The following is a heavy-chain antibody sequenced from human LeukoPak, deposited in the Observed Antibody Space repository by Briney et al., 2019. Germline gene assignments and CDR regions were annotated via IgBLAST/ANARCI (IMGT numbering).Heavy chain of an antibody. D-gene: IGHD3-10*01. J-gene: IGHJ5*02. Sequence: SETLSLTCTVSGGSISSYYWSWIRQPPGKGLEWIGYIYTSGSTNYNPSLKSRVTISVDTSKNQFSLKLSSVTAADTAVYYCARRLYYYGPGQGGFDPWGQGTLVTVSS. CDR2: IYTSGST. V-gene: IGHV4-4*09. CDR1: GGSISSYY. CDR3: ARRLYYYGPGQGGFDP.